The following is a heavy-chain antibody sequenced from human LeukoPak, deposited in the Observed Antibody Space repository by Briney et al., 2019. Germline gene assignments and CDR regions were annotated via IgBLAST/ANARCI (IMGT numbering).Heavy chain of an antibody. CDR3: ARAGDDY. J-gene: IGHJ4*02. CDR2: IKQDGSEK. V-gene: IGHV3-7*01. Sequence: GGSLRLSCAASGFVFSTYGMSWVRQAPGKGLEWVANIKQDGSEKYYVDSVKGRFTISRDNAKNSLYLQMNSLRAEDTAVYYCARAGDDYWGQGTLVTVSS. CDR1: GFVFSTYG.